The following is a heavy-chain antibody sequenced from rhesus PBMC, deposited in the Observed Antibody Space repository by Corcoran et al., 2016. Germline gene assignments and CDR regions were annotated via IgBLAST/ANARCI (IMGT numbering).Heavy chain of an antibody. CDR3: ARTHVGVAAGHFDY. CDR2: IIPLVGIT. CDR1: GFTFGSYA. V-gene: IGHV1-198*02. J-gene: IGHJ4*01. D-gene: IGHD6-13*01. Sequence: QVQLVQSGAEVKKPGASVKVSCKASGFTFGSYAISWVRQAPGQGLEWMGVIIPLVGITNYAVKFQGRVTITAYTSTSTAYMELSSLRSEDTAVYYCARTHVGVAAGHFDYWGQGVLVTVSS.